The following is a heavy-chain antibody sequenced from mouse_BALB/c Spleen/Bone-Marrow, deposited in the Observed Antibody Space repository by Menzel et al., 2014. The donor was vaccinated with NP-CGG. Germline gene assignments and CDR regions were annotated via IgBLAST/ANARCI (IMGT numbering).Heavy chain of an antibody. J-gene: IGHJ4*01. V-gene: IGHV5-9-4*01. CDR2: ISSGGSYT. CDR1: GFTFSSSA. D-gene: IGHD2-12*01. CDR3: ARECYDAQMDY. Sequence: EVKLVESGGGLVKPGGSLKLSCAASGFTFSSSAMSWVRQSPEKRLEWVAEISSGGSYTYYPDTVTGRFTISRDNAKNSLYLEMSSLRSEDTARYYCARECYDAQMDYWGQGTSVTVAS.